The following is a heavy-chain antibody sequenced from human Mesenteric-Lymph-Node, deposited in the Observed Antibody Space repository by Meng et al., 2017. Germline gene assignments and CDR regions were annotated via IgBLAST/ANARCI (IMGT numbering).Heavy chain of an antibody. CDR2: IYSGGST. D-gene: IGHD2-15*01. Sequence: GGSLRLSCAASEFTVSSNYMSWVRQAPGKGLEWVSVIYSGGSTYYADSVKGRFTISRDNSKNTLYLQMNSLRAEDTAVYYCAKERGERIYCSGGSCYGWFDPWGQGTLVTVSS. J-gene: IGHJ5*02. V-gene: IGHV3-53*01. CDR1: EFTVSSNY. CDR3: AKERGERIYCSGGSCYGWFDP.